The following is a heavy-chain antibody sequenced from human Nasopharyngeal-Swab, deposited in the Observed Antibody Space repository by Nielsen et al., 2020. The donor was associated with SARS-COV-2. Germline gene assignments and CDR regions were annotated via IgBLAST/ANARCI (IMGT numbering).Heavy chain of an antibody. CDR3: ARFSRYYYYYGMDV. J-gene: IGHJ6*02. CDR2: MNPNSGNT. CDR1: GYTFTGYD. Sequence: ASVQVSCKASGYTFTGYDINWVRQATGQGLEWMGWMNPNSGNTGYAQKFQGRVTMTRNTSISTAYMELSSLRSEDTAVYYCARFSRYYYYYGMDVWGQGTTVTVSS. V-gene: IGHV1-8*01. D-gene: IGHD2/OR15-2a*01.